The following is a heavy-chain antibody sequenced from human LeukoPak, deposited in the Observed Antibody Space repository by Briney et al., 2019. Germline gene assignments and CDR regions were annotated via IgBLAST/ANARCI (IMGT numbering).Heavy chain of an antibody. Sequence: TSETLSLTCTVSGGSISSSSYYWGWIRQPPGKGLEWIGSIYTSGSTNYNPSLKSRVTISVDTSKNQFSLKLSSVTAADTAVYYCARDLGYGEFDYWGQGTLVTVSS. V-gene: IGHV4-39*07. CDR3: ARDLGYGEFDY. CDR2: IYTSGST. D-gene: IGHD4-17*01. CDR1: GGSISSSSYY. J-gene: IGHJ4*02.